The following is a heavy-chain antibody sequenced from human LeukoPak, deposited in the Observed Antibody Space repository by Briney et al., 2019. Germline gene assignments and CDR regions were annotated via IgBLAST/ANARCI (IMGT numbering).Heavy chain of an antibody. D-gene: IGHD1-26*01. Sequence: GGSLRLSCAASGFILSTHGMHWVRQAPGKGLEWVAGMWYDGSREDYADSVKGRFTISRDMSKNTLNLQMNSLRVEDTAMFYCARDLSYGSLDFRGQGALVTVSS. V-gene: IGHV3-33*01. CDR3: ARDLSYGSLDF. CDR1: GFILSTHG. CDR2: MWYDGSRE. J-gene: IGHJ4*02.